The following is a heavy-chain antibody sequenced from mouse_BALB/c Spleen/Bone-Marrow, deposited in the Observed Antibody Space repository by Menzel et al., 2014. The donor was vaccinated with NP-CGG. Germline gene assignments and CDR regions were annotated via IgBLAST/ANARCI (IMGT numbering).Heavy chain of an antibody. Sequence: EVQLQQSGPDLVKPSQSLSLTCTVTGYSITSGYDWHWIRQFPGNKLEWMGYIHYSGYTDYNPSLKSRISITRDTSKNQFFLQLNSVTTEDTATYYCVRETPVVADFDYWGQGTTLTVSS. CDR3: VRETPVVADFDY. V-gene: IGHV3-1*02. J-gene: IGHJ2*01. CDR1: GYSITSGYD. D-gene: IGHD1-1*01. CDR2: IHYSGYT.